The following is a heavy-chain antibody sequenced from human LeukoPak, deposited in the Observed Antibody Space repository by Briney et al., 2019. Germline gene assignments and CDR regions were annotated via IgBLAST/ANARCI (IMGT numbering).Heavy chain of an antibody. CDR1: GFTFSSYA. CDR3: ARDSDTWTVTADAFDI. J-gene: IGHJ3*02. CDR2: ISYDGSNK. D-gene: IGHD4-17*01. V-gene: IGHV3-30-3*01. Sequence: GGSLRLSCAASGFTFSSYAMHWVRQAPGKGLEWVAVISYDGSNKYYADSVKGRFTISRDNSKNTLYLQMNSLRAEDTAVYYCARDSDTWTVTADAFDIWGQGTMVTVSS.